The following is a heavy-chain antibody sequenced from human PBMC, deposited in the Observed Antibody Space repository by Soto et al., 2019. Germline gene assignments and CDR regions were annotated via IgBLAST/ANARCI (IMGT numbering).Heavy chain of an antibody. CDR3: TTDNGILGAFDI. CDR2: IKSKTDGGTT. D-gene: IGHD7-27*01. J-gene: IGHJ3*02. CDR1: GFTFSNAW. Sequence: GGSLRLSCAASGFTFSNAWMSWVRQAPGKGLEWVGRIKSKTDGGTTDYAAPVKGRFTISRDDSKNTLYLQMNSLKTEDTAVYYCTTDNGILGAFDIWGQGTMVIVSS. V-gene: IGHV3-15*01.